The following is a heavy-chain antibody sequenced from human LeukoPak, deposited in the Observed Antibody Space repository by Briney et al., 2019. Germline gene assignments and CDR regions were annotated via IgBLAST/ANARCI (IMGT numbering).Heavy chain of an antibody. J-gene: IGHJ4*02. CDR2: IWFDGSNK. CDR3: ARVRVAYYDSSGYCDY. Sequence: GGSLRLSCAASGFIFSTYGMHWVRQAPGKGLEWVAVIWFDGSNKYYADSVRGRFSISRDNSKNTLYLQMNSLRAEDTAVYYCARVRVAYYDSSGYCDYWGQGTLVTVSS. V-gene: IGHV3-33*01. CDR1: GFIFSTYG. D-gene: IGHD3-22*01.